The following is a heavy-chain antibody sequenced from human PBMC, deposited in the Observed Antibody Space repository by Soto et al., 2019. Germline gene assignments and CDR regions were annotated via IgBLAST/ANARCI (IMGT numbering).Heavy chain of an antibody. J-gene: IGHJ6*02. CDR3: ARWSGSYASHYYGMDV. CDR2: INAGNGNT. Sequence: ASVKVSCKASGYTFTSYAMHWVRQAPGQRLEWMGWINAGNGNTKYSQKFQGRVTITRDTSASTAYMELISLRSEDTAVYYCARWSGSYASHYYGMDVWGQGTTVTVSS. D-gene: IGHD1-26*01. V-gene: IGHV1-3*01. CDR1: GYTFTSYA.